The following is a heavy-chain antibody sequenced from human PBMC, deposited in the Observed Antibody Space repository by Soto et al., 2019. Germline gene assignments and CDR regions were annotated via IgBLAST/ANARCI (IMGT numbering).Heavy chain of an antibody. CDR1: GFSLTTSGVG. CDR3: AHLTFTRDSTNWAYNWFDP. V-gene: IGHV2-5*02. J-gene: IGHJ5*02. D-gene: IGHD6-13*01. Sequence: QITLKESGPPLVKPTQTLTLTCTFSGFSLTTSGVGVGWIRQPPGKALEWLALILWDDDKRYRPSLKSRITITKDTSKNQVFLTMTNMDPVDTATYYCAHLTFTRDSTNWAYNWFDPWGQGTLVTVSS. CDR2: ILWDDDK.